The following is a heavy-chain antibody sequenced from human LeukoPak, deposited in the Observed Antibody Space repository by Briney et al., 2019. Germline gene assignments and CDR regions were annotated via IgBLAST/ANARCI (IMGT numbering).Heavy chain of an antibody. V-gene: IGHV4-59*01. CDR1: GGSISSDY. Sequence: PSEILSLTCTVSGGSISSDYWSWIRQSPGKGLEWIGYIHYSGSTSYNPSLTSRVTISVDTSKNQFSLKLSSVTAADTAVYYCARLYYHDSSGYPYFGYWGQGTLVTVSS. D-gene: IGHD3-22*01. CDR3: ARLYYHDSSGYPYFGY. J-gene: IGHJ4*02. CDR2: IHYSGST.